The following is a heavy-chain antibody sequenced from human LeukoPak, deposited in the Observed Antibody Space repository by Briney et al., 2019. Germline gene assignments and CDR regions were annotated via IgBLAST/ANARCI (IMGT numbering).Heavy chain of an antibody. D-gene: IGHD2/OR15-2a*01. V-gene: IGHV1-8*01. CDR1: GYTFTSYD. Sequence: ASVKVSCKASGYTFTSYDINWVRQATGQGLEWMGWMNPNSGNTGYAQKFQGRVATTRNTSISTAYMELSSLRSEDTAVYYCARGRERGTTYEYGGQGTRVTVS. CDR2: MNPNSGNT. J-gene: IGHJ4*02. CDR3: ARGRERGTTYEY.